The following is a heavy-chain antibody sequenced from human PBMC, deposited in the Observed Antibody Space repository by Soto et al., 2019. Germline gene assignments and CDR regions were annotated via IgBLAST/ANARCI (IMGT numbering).Heavy chain of an antibody. CDR2: ISGSGGST. CDR1: GFTFSSYA. D-gene: IGHD6-6*01. J-gene: IGHJ4*02. V-gene: IGHV3-23*01. CDR3: AKAPFVWYSSSFFLDY. Sequence: GGSLRLSCAASGFTFSSYAMSWVRQAPGKGLEWVSAISGSGGSTYYADSVKGRFTISRDNSKNTLYLQMNSLRAEDTGVYYCAKAPFVWYSSSFFLDYWGQGTLVTVSS.